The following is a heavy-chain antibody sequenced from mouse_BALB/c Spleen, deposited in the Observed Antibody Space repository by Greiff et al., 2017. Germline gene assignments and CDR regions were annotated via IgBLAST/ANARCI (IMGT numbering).Heavy chain of an antibody. CDR1: GFTFSSYG. CDR2: ISSGGSYT. CDR3: ARRTGFAY. Sequence: EVKLVESGGDLVKPGGSLKLSCAASGFTFSSYGMSWVRQTPDKRLEWVATISSGGSYTYYPDSVKGRFTISRDNAKNTLYLQMSSLKSEDTAMYYCARRTGFAYWGQGTLVTVSA. J-gene: IGHJ3*01. V-gene: IGHV5-6*02.